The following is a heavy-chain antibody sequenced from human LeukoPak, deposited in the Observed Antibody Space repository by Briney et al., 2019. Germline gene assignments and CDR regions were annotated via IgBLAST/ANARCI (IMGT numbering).Heavy chain of an antibody. CDR2: IWYDGSNK. Sequence: GGSVRLSCAASGFNFRSYGMHWVRQAPGKGLEWAAVIWYDGSNKYYADSVKGRFTISRDNSKNTLYLQMNSLRAEDTAVYYCARDLSRTTALDYWGQGTLVTVSS. D-gene: IGHD4-17*01. J-gene: IGHJ4*02. V-gene: IGHV3-33*01. CDR1: GFNFRSYG. CDR3: ARDLSRTTALDY.